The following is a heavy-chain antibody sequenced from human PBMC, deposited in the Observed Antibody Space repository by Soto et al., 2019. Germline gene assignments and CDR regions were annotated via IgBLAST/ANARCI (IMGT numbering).Heavy chain of an antibody. D-gene: IGHD6-6*01. J-gene: IGHJ4*02. CDR3: ARYSSSSHGFGY. V-gene: IGHV1-46*03. CDR1: GYTFTSYY. Sequence: QVQLVQSGAEVKKPGASVKVSCKASGYTFTSYYMHWVRQAPGQGLEWMGIINPSGGSTSYAQKFQGRVTMTRDTPTSTVYMELSSLRSEDPAVYYCARYSSSSHGFGYWGQGTLVTVSS. CDR2: INPSGGST.